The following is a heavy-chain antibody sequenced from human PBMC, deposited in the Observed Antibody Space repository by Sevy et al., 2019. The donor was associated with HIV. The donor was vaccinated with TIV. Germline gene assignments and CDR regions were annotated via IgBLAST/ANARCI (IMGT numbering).Heavy chain of an antibody. V-gene: IGHV3-48*03. CDR1: GFTFRSYE. CDR3: ARDLPPSATTVAHFDY. CDR2: ISNSGSAI. J-gene: IGHJ4*02. Sequence: GGSLRLSCAASGFTFRSYEMNWVRQAPGKGLEWISYISNSGSAIFYSDSVKGRFTISRDNTKNSPYLEMNSLRAEDTAVYYCARDLPPSATTVAHFDYWGRGILVTVSS. D-gene: IGHD4-17*01.